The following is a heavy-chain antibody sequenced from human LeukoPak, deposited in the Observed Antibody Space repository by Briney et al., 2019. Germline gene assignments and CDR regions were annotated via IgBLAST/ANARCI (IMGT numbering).Heavy chain of an antibody. D-gene: IGHD2-15*01. J-gene: IGHJ4*02. V-gene: IGHV4-4*07. CDR2: IYSSGST. CDR1: GGSISSDF. CDR3: VRGRYCGSVSCYLDY. Sequence: KPSETLSLTCTVSGGSISSDFWSWIRQPAGKGLEWIGRIYSSGSTNYNPSLKSRVTMSIDRSKNQFSLKLSSVTAADTVVYYCVRGRYCGSVSCYLDYWGQGTLVTVSS.